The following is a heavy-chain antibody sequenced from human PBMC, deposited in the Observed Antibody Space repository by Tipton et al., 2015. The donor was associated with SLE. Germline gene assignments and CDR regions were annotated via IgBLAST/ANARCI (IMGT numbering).Heavy chain of an antibody. Sequence: GSLRLSCAASGFTFSSYGMHWVRQAPGKGLEWVAFIRYDGSNKYYADSVKGRFTISRDNSKNTLYLQMNSLRAEDTAVYYCAKDRIAADWFDPWGQGTLVTVSS. CDR1: GFTFSSYG. D-gene: IGHD6-6*01. CDR3: AKDRIAADWFDP. V-gene: IGHV3-30*02. CDR2: IRYDGSNK. J-gene: IGHJ5*02.